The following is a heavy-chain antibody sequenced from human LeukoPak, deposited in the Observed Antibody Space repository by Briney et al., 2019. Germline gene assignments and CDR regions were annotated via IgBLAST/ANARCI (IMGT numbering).Heavy chain of an antibody. Sequence: KPSETLSLTCTVSGGSISSYYWSWVRQPPGEGLEWIGYIYYSGSTNYNPSLKSRVTISVDTSKNQFSLKLSSVTAADTAVYYCAGNAGDQIYFDYWGQGTLVTVSS. CDR1: GGSISSYY. V-gene: IGHV4-59*01. J-gene: IGHJ4*02. CDR2: IYYSGST. CDR3: AGNAGDQIYFDY. D-gene: IGHD7-27*01.